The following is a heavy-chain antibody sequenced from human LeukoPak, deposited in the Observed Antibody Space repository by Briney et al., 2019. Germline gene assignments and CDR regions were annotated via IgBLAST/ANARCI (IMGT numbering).Heavy chain of an antibody. D-gene: IGHD3-9*01. CDR2: INPNSGGT. V-gene: IGHV1-2*02. CDR1: GYTFTGYY. J-gene: IGHJ6*03. Sequence: ASVKVSCKASGYTFTGYYMHWVRQAPGQGLEWMGWINPNSGGTSYAQKFQGRVTMTRDTSISTAYMELSRLRSDDTAVYYCARAASYYDILTGPYYYYYYMDVWGKGTTVTVSS. CDR3: ARAASYYDILTGPYYYYYYMDV.